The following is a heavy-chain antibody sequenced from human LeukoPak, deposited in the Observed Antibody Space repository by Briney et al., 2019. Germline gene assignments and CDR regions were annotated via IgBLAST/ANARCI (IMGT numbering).Heavy chain of an antibody. Sequence: TVSLTCTASGGSISSGSYYWSWIRQPAGKGLEWIGRIYTSGSTNYNPSLKSRVTISVDTSKNQFSLKLSSVTAADTAVYYCASSSPLEYYYYGMDVWGQGTTVTVSS. D-gene: IGHD6-6*01. J-gene: IGHJ6*02. CDR3: ASSSPLEYYYYGMDV. V-gene: IGHV4-61*02. CDR2: IYTSGST. CDR1: GGSISSGSYY.